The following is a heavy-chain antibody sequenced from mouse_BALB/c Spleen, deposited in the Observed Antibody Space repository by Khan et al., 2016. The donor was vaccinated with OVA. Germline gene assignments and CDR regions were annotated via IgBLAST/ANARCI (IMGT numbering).Heavy chain of an antibody. V-gene: IGHV5-12-2*01. CDR3: TRPSTTQYDYGREY. Sequence: EVKLQESGGGLVQPGGSLKLSCAASGFTFSSYTMSWVRQTPDKRLEWVAFISHGGSSVYYPDTVKGRFTSSRDNAKNTLYLQMSSLKSEDTAMYYCTRPSTTQYDYGREYWGQGTSVIVSS. CDR1: GFTFSSYT. CDR2: ISHGGSSV. D-gene: IGHD1-1*01. J-gene: IGHJ4*01.